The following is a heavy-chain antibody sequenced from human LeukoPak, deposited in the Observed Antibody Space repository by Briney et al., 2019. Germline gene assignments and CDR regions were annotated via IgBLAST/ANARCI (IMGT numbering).Heavy chain of an antibody. Sequence: ASVKVSCKASGYTFTSYGISWVRQAPGQGLEWMGWISAYNGNTNYAQKLQGRVTMTTDTSTSTAYMELRSLRSDDTAVYYCARDLLRRGGIRTTGTTFAGYWGQGTLVTVSS. V-gene: IGHV1-18*01. CDR1: GYTFTSYG. CDR2: ISAYNGNT. CDR3: ARDLLRRGGIRTTGTTFAGY. J-gene: IGHJ4*02. D-gene: IGHD1-7*01.